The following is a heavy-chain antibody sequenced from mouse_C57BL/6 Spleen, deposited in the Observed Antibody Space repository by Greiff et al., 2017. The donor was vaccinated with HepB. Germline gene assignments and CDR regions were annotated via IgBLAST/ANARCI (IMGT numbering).Heavy chain of an antibody. Sequence: VQLQQSGPELVKPGASVKISCKASGYAFSSSWMNWVKQRHGKGLEWIGRIYPGDGDTNYIGKFQGKATLTADKSSSTADMQLSSLTSEDSAVYFCARLGYYYAMENWGQGSSVTVSS. J-gene: IGHJ4*01. CDR1: GYAFSSSW. V-gene: IGHV1-82*01. CDR2: IYPGDGDT. D-gene: IGHD4-1*01. CDR3: ARLGYYYAMEN.